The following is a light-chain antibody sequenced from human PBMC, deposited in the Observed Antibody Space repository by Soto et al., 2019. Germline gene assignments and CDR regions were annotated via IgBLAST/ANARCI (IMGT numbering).Light chain of an antibody. CDR3: QQYGASPWT. Sequence: EVELTQSPGTLSLSPGERATLSCRASQSVSSSHLAWYQQKRSQAPRLLIYDTSTRATGIPDRFSGSGSGTDFTLTISRLEPEDFAVYHCQQYGASPWTFGQGTKVDIK. CDR1: QSVSSSH. J-gene: IGKJ1*01. V-gene: IGKV3-20*01. CDR2: DTS.